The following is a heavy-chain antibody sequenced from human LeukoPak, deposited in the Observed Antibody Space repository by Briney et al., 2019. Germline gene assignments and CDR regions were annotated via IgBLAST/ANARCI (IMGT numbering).Heavy chain of an antibody. V-gene: IGHV3-21*01. J-gene: IGHJ4*02. CDR2: ISSSSSYI. CDR1: GFTFSSYS. Sequence: GGSLRLSCAASGFTFSSYSMNWVRQAPGKGLEWVSSISSSSSYIYYADSVKGRFTISRDNAKNSLYLQMNSLRAEDTAVYYCARDVEGYYGSGSGYWGQGTLVTVSS. D-gene: IGHD3-10*01. CDR3: ARDVEGYYGSGSGY.